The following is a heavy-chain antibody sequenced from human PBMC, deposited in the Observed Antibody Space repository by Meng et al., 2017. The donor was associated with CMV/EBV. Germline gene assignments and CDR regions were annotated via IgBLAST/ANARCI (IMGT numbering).Heavy chain of an antibody. Sequence: ASVKVSCKASGYTFTGYYMHWVRQAPGQGLEWMVWINPNSGGTNYAQKFQGRVTMTRDTSISTAYMELSRLRSDDTAVYYCARVIAAAGTRTPGYYGMDVWGQGTTVTVSS. CDR3: ARVIAAAGTRTPGYYGMDV. CDR1: GYTFTGYY. D-gene: IGHD6-13*01. V-gene: IGHV1-2*02. J-gene: IGHJ6*02. CDR2: INPNSGGT.